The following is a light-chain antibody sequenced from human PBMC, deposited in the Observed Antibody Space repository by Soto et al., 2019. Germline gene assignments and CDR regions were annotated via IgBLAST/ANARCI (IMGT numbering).Light chain of an antibody. V-gene: IGLV2-14*01. CDR2: DVS. CDR3: SSYTSSSTLV. Sequence: QSALTQPASVSGSPGQSITISCTGTSSDVGGYNYVSWYHQHPGKAPKLMIYDVSNRPSGVSNRFSGSKSGNMASLTISGLQAEDEADYYCSSYTSSSTLVFGTGTQLTVL. CDR1: SSDVGGYNY. J-gene: IGLJ1*01.